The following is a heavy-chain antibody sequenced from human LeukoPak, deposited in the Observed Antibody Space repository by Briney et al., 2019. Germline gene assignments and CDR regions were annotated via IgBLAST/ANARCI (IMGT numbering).Heavy chain of an antibody. V-gene: IGHV3-21*01. Sequence: GESLRLSCAASGFTFSRYSMSWVRQAPGKGLEWVSSISGDSNYIYYADSVEGRFTISRDNAKNSLYLQMNSQRAEDTAVYYCANHLACGSTSCPPFDYWGQGTLVTVSS. D-gene: IGHD2-2*01. CDR3: ANHLACGSTSCPPFDY. CDR1: GFTFSRYS. CDR2: ISGDSNYI. J-gene: IGHJ4*02.